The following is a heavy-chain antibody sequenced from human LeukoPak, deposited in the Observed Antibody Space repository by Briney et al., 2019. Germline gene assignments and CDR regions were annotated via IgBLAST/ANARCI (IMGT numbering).Heavy chain of an antibody. V-gene: IGHV4-39*01. J-gene: IGHJ3*02. CDR1: GGSISSSSYY. D-gene: IGHD2-2*01. Sequence: SETLSLTCTVSGGSISSSSYYWGWIRQPPGQGLGWIGSIYYSGSTYYNPSLKSRVTISVDTSKNQFSLKLSSVTAADTAVYYCARRAGYCSSTSCYAGAFDIWGQGTMVTVSS. CDR3: ARRAGYCSSTSCYAGAFDI. CDR2: IYYSGST.